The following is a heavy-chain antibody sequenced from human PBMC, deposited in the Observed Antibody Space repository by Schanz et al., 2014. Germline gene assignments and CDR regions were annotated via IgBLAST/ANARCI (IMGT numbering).Heavy chain of an antibody. J-gene: IGHJ4*02. CDR1: GYTFTAYG. CDR2: ISAYHGST. D-gene: IGHD5-18*01. CDR3: ARDGRYSYGYVDY. Sequence: QVQLVQSGAEVKKPGASVKVSCKASGYTFTAYGFSWVRQAPGQGLEWLGWISAYHGSTRYTQKVQGRVTMTTDTSTNTAYMGLRTLRSDDTAVYFCARDGRYSYGYVDYWGQGTLVTVSS. V-gene: IGHV1-18*04.